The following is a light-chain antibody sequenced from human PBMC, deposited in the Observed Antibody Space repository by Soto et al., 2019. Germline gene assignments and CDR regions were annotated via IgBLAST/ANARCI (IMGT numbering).Light chain of an antibody. CDR3: QQYGSSPPIT. CDR2: GAS. CDR1: HSVSSSY. J-gene: IGKJ5*01. V-gene: IGKV3-20*01. Sequence: EIVLTQSPGTLSLSPGERATLSCRASHSVSSSYLAWYQQKPGQAPRLLIYGASSRATGIPDRISSSGSATDFTLTISRLEADDVAVYYCQQYGSSPPITFGQGTRLEIK.